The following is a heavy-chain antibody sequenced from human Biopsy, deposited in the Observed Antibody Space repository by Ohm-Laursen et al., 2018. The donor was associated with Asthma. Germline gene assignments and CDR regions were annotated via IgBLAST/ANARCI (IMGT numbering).Heavy chain of an antibody. J-gene: IGHJ6*02. V-gene: IGHV4-39*01. CDR2: IYYSGTT. D-gene: IGHD6-13*01. CDR1: GGYMRSGNYY. CDR3: VRGSSSWHHGPFHYYYGLDV. Sequence: SDTLSLTCCLSSGSGGYMRSGNYYWGWIRQPPGKGLEWIGSIYYSGTTYYHPSLESRVTVSADTTKNQFSLKLTSVTAADTAVYYCVRGSSSWHHGPFHYYYGLDVWGQGTTATVSS.